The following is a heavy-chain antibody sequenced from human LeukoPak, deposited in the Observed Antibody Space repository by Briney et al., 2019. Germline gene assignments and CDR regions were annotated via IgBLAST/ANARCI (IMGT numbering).Heavy chain of an antibody. CDR2: ISGSGGST. CDR1: GFTFNNYA. Sequence: SGGSLRLSCAASGFTFNNYAMNGVRQAPGKGLEWVSAISGSGGSTYYADSVKGRFTISRDNSENTLHLQMDSLRPEDTAIYYCAKEGSSGWYERDWLDPWGQGTLVTVSS. J-gene: IGHJ5*02. CDR3: AKEGSSGWYERDWLDP. V-gene: IGHV3-23*01. D-gene: IGHD6-19*01.